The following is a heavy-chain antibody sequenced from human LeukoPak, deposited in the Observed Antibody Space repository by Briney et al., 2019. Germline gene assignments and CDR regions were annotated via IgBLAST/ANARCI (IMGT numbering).Heavy chain of an antibody. V-gene: IGHV3-23*01. CDR2: ISGSGGST. J-gene: IGHJ5*02. CDR1: GFAFSSYA. CDR3: ATTRYIVVVTAIPNWFDP. Sequence: GGSLRLSCAASGFAFSSYAMSWVRQAPGKGLEWGSAISGSGGSTYYADSVKGRFTISRDNSKNTLYLQMNSLRAEDTAVYYCATTRYIVVVTAIPNWFDPWGQGTLVTVSS. D-gene: IGHD2-21*02.